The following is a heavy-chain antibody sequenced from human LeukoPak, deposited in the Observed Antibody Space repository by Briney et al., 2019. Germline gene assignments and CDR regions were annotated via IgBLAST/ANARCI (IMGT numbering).Heavy chain of an antibody. V-gene: IGHV3-30*02. Sequence: PGGSLRLSCAASGFTFSSYGMHWVRQAPGKGLEWVAFIRYDGSNKYYADSVKGRFTISRDNSKNTLYLQMNSLRAEDTAVYYCAKDRCSSTSCYPNEYFQHWGQGTLVTVSS. CDR1: GFTFSSYG. D-gene: IGHD2-2*01. CDR3: AKDRCSSTSCYPNEYFQH. CDR2: IRYDGSNK. J-gene: IGHJ1*01.